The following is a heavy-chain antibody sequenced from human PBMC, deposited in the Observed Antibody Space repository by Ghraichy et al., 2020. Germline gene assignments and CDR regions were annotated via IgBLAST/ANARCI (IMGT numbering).Heavy chain of an antibody. Sequence: ETLSLTCTVSGGSVDSGSYYWNWIRQPPGKGLEWIGYVYYSGNTNSNPSLKSRVTMSVDTSKSQFSLKLSSVTAADTAVYYCARLSGSYHYFDYWGQGTLVTVSS. CDR2: VYYSGNT. J-gene: IGHJ4*02. CDR3: ARLSGSYHYFDY. V-gene: IGHV4-61*01. D-gene: IGHD1-26*01. CDR1: GGSVDSGSYY.